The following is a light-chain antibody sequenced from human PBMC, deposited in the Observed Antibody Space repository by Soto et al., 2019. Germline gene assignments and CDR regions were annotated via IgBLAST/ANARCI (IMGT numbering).Light chain of an antibody. V-gene: IGLV2-8*01. CDR1: SSDVGGYNY. J-gene: IGLJ1*01. CDR3: SSYAGSSNV. CDR2: EVN. Sequence: QSALTPPPSSSGSPGQSVAISCTGTSSDVGGYNYVSWYQHHGAKAPKLMIYEVNKRPSVVPDRFSGSKSGNTASLXVXGPQAEDEADYYCSSYAGSSNVFGTGTKVTVL.